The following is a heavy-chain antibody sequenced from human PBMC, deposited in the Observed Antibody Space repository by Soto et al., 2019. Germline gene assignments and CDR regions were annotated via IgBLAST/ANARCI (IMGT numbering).Heavy chain of an antibody. CDR2: IKEDGSER. Sequence: PGGSLRLSCAVSGFSFGTYWMSWVRQAPWKGLEWLASIKEDGSERYYLDSVKGRFAISRDNAKDSLSLQMNSLRGEDTAFYYCARDVGPVTIFGEALSGYFDFWGQGTLVTVSS. CDR3: ARDVGPVTIFGEALSGYFDF. D-gene: IGHD3-3*01. V-gene: IGHV3-7*03. CDR1: GFSFGTYW. J-gene: IGHJ4*02.